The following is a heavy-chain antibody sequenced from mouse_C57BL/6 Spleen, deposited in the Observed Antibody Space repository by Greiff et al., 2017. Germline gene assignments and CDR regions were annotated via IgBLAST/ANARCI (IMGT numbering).Heavy chain of an antibody. CDR3: AVANWDNY. CDR2: IYPRSGNT. D-gene: IGHD4-1*01. J-gene: IGHJ2*01. CDR1: GYTFTSYG. V-gene: IGHV1-81*01. Sequence: QVQLQQSGAELARPGASVKLSCKASGYTFTSYGISWVKQRTGQGLEWIGEIYPRSGNTYYNEKFKGKATLTADKSSSTAYMELRSLTSADSAVYFCAVANWDNYWGQGTTLTVSS.